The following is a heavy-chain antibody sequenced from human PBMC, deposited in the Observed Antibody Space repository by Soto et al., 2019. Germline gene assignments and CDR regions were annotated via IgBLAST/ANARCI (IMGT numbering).Heavy chain of an antibody. Sequence: QVQLQESGPGLVKPSGTLSLTCAVSGGSISSSNWWSWVRQPPGKGLEWIGEIYHSGSTNYNPSLRSRVTISVDKSKNQFSLQLSSVTAADTAVYYCSGELDPSSRGMDVWGQGTTVTVSS. V-gene: IGHV4-4*02. CDR3: SGELDPSSRGMDV. CDR1: GGSISSSNW. D-gene: IGHD1-1*01. J-gene: IGHJ6*02. CDR2: IYHSGST.